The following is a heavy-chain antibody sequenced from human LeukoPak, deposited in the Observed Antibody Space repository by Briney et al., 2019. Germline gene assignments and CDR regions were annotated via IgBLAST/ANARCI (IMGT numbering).Heavy chain of an antibody. CDR2: IYTSGST. D-gene: IGHD3-10*01. J-gene: IGHJ5*02. CDR1: GGSISSYY. Sequence: MPSETLSLTCTVSGGSISSYYWSWIRQPAGKGLEWIGRIYTSGSTNYNPSLKSRVTISVDTSKNQFSLKLSSVTAAGTAVYYCARESIFTMVRGVTNWFDPWGQGTLVTVSS. CDR3: ARESIFTMVRGVTNWFDP. V-gene: IGHV4-4*07.